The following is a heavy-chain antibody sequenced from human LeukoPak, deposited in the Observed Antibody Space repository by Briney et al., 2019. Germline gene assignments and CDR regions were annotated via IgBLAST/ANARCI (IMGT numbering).Heavy chain of an antibody. Sequence: GASVKVSCKDSGYTFTSYDINWVRQATGQGLEWMGWMNPNSGNTGYAQKFQGRVTMTRNTSISTAYMELSSLRSEDTAVYYCAREASLRYFDWFPNPYYYYGMDIWGQGTTVTVSS. V-gene: IGHV1-8*01. D-gene: IGHD3-9*01. CDR3: AREASLRYFDWFPNPYYYYGMDI. CDR1: GYTFTSYD. CDR2: MNPNSGNT. J-gene: IGHJ6*02.